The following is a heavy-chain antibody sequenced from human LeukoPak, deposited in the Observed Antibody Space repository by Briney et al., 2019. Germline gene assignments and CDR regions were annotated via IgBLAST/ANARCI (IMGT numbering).Heavy chain of an antibody. J-gene: IGHJ4*02. Sequence: GESLRLSCAASGFTFSSYAMSWVRQAPGKGLEWVSAISGSRGSTYYADSVKGRFTISRDNSKNTLYLQMNSLRAEDTAVYYCAKATNIVVVTAPDYWGQGTLVTVSS. D-gene: IGHD2-21*02. CDR3: AKATNIVVVTAPDY. V-gene: IGHV3-23*01. CDR1: GFTFSSYA. CDR2: ISGSRGST.